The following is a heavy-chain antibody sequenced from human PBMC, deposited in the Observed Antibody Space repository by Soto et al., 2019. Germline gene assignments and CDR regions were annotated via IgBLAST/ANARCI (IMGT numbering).Heavy chain of an antibody. CDR2: IYYTGST. Sequence: QVQLQESGPGLVKPSQTLSLTCTVSGGSITTGDYFWSWIRRPPGRALEWIGYIYYTGSTFYNPSLRSRVTISGDTSKNECSLTLNSVTAADTAVYYCARGRGSSWYFDYWGQGTLVTVSS. D-gene: IGHD6-13*01. V-gene: IGHV4-30-4*01. CDR1: GGSITTGDYF. CDR3: ARGRGSSWYFDY. J-gene: IGHJ4*02.